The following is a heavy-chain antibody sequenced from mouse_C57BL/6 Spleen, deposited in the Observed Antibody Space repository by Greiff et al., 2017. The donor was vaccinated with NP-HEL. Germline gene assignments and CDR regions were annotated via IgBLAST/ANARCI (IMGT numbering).Heavy chain of an antibody. V-gene: IGHV5-9-1*02. J-gene: IGHJ2*01. Sequence: EVQGVESGEGLVKPGGSLKLSCAASGFTFSSYAMSWVRQTPEKRLEWVAYISSGGDYIYYADTVKGRFTISRDNARNTLYLQMSSLKSEDTAMYYCTRGGGLAYYFDYWGQGTTLTVSS. CDR2: ISSGGDYI. CDR3: TRGGGLAYYFDY. D-gene: IGHD3-3*01. CDR1: GFTFSSYA.